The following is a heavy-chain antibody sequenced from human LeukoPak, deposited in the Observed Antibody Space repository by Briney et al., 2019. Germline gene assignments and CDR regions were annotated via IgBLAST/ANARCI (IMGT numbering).Heavy chain of an antibody. Sequence: ASVTVSCKASGGTFSSYAISWVRQAPGQGLEWMGGIIPIFGTANYAQKFQGRVTITADESTSTAYMELSSLRSEDTAVYYCAGLIAVAGTGSGYWGQGTLVTVSS. J-gene: IGHJ4*02. CDR2: IIPIFGTA. V-gene: IGHV1-69*13. CDR1: GGTFSSYA. D-gene: IGHD6-19*01. CDR3: AGLIAVAGTGSGY.